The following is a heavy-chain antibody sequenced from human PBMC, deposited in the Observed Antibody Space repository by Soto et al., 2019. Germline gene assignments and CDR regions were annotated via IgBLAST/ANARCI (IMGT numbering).Heavy chain of an antibody. J-gene: IGHJ4*02. CDR3: ARDCSGATCAFDF. D-gene: IGHD2-15*01. CDR2: VSAHSGER. V-gene: IGHV1-18*01. CDR1: CYSFTNHG. Sequence: ASVKVSCKASCYSFTNHGFSWVRQAPGQGLQWMGWVSAHSGERKYAQNLQGRVTLTTDTSTSTAYMDLRSLRSDDTAVYYCARDCSGATCAFDFWGQGTLVTVSS.